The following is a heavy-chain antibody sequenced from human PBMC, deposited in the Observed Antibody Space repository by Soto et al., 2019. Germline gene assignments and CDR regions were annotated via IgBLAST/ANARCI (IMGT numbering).Heavy chain of an antibody. CDR2: INSDGSSA. V-gene: IGHV3-74*01. CDR1: GFTFSNYW. CDR3: ARDTLELLYYFDY. J-gene: IGHJ4*02. Sequence: SLRLSCAASGFTFSNYWMHWVRQAPGKGLGWVSRINSDGSSASYADSVKGRFTISRDHAKNTLYLQMNSLRAEDTAVYYCARDTLELLYYFDYWGQGTLVTVS. D-gene: IGHD1-7*01.